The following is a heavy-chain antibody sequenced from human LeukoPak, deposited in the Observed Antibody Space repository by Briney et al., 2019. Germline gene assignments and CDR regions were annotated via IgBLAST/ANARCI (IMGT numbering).Heavy chain of an antibody. J-gene: IGHJ4*02. CDR3: TRARILGYCSGDSCSLGEFDY. D-gene: IGHD2-15*01. CDR2: IRSKAYGGTT. CDR1: GFTFGDYA. Sequence: GGSLRLSCTASGFTFGDYAMSWFRQAPGKGLEWVGFIRSKAYGGTTEYAASVKGRFTISRDDSKSIAYLQMNSLKTEDTAVYYCTRARILGYCSGDSCSLGEFDYWGQGSLVAVSS. V-gene: IGHV3-49*03.